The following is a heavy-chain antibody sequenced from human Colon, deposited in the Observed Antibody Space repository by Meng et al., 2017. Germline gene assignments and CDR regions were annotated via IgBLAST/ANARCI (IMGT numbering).Heavy chain of an antibody. CDR2: IYHSGST. V-gene: IGHV4-61*01. CDR3: AREGGSYYSHTSVYYPFFDF. Sequence: SETLSLTCTVSGDSISSGSFFWSWIRQSPGKGLEWIGYIYHSGSTNYNPSLQSRVTISLDTSKNQFSLKLSSVTAADTAVYYCAREGGSYYSHTSVYYPFFDFWGQGTLVTVSS. CDR1: GDSISSGSFF. J-gene: IGHJ4*02. D-gene: IGHD3-22*01.